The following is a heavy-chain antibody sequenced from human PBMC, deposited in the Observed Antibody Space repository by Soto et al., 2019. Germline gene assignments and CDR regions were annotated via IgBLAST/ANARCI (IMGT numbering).Heavy chain of an antibody. CDR1: GFSLSTTGVG. CDR3: AQRLRDSGLGRERANYCDP. Sequence: QITLKESGPTLVRPTQTLTLTCTFSGFSLSTTGVGVGWIRQPPGKALEWLALIYWDDDKRYSPSLKSRLTITQDTSKNEVILTMTNMDPVDTATYYCAQRLRDSGLGRERANYCDPWGQGTLVNVSS. CDR2: IYWDDDK. V-gene: IGHV2-5*02. J-gene: IGHJ5*02. D-gene: IGHD3-16*01.